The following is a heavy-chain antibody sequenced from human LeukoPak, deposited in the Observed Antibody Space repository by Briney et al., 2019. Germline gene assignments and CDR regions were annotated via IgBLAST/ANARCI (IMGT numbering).Heavy chain of an antibody. CDR3: ARAPGRDCSSTSCVEGYFQH. V-gene: IGHV1-69*05. J-gene: IGHJ1*01. D-gene: IGHD2-2*01. CDR1: GGTFSSYA. CDR2: IIPIFGTA. Sequence: SVKVSCKASGGTFSSYAISWVRQAPGQGLEWMGGIIPIFGTANYAQKFQGRVTITTDESTSTAYMELSSLRSEDTAVYYCARAPGRDCSSTSCVEGYFQHWGQGTLVTVSS.